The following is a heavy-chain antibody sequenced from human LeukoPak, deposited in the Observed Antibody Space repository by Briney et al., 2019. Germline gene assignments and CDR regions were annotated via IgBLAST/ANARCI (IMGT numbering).Heavy chain of an antibody. J-gene: IGHJ4*02. CDR2: ISADNGNT. Sequence: GPAVTVSCKASGYTLTRVGITWGRQAPGEGSGWMGWISADNGNTHYAQKLQGRVTMTTDTYTSPAYMEQGSLKSDDPGVYYCARDYSGTYLYYFVYWRQQGLVTVSS. CDR1: GYTLTRVG. D-gene: IGHD1-26*01. V-gene: IGHV1-18*01. CDR3: ARDYSGTYLYYFVY.